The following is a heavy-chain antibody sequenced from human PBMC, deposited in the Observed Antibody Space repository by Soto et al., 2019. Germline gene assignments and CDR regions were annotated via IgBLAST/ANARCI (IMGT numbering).Heavy chain of an antibody. CDR1: GYTFTSYD. Sequence: ASVKVSCKASGYTFTSYDINWVRQATGQGLEWMGRMNPNSGNTGYAQKFQGRVTMTRNTSISTAYMELSSLRSEDTAVYYCARGDHYGILTGYKGYFDYWGQGTLVTVSS. V-gene: IGHV1-8*01. J-gene: IGHJ4*02. D-gene: IGHD3-9*01. CDR3: ARGDHYGILTGYKGYFDY. CDR2: MNPNSGNT.